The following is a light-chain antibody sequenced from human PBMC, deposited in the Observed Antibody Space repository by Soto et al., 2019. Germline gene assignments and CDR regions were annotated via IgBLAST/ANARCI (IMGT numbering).Light chain of an antibody. J-gene: IGKJ4*01. CDR3: QQRVNWPLT. Sequence: EIVLTQSPATLSLSPGGGATLSCRASQTVSSYLAWYQQKPGQAPRLLIYDVSKRATGIPARFSGSGSGTDFTLAISSLEPEDFAVYYCQQRVNWPLTFGGGTKVEIK. CDR2: DVS. CDR1: QTVSSY. V-gene: IGKV3-11*01.